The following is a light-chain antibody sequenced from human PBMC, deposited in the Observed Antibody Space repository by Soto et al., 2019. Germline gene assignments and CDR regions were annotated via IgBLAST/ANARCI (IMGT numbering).Light chain of an antibody. J-gene: IGKJ1*01. CDR3: HQYNNWWT. CDR1: QRVSSH. CDR2: AAS. V-gene: IGKV3-15*01. Sequence: ETVMTQSPVTLSVSPGDTATLSCRASQRVSSHLAWYQQKPGQAPRLLIYAASTRATGIPVRFSGSGSETEFTLTIRSLQSEDSALYYCHQYNNWWTFGQGTKVDIK.